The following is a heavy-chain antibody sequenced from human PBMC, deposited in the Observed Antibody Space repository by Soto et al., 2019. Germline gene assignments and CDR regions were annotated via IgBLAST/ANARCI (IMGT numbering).Heavy chain of an antibody. CDR2: ISAYNGNT. CDR1: GYTFTSYG. Sequence: ASVKVSCKASGYTFTSYGISWVRQAPGQGLEWMGWISAYNGNTNYAQKLQCIVTMTTDTSTSTAYMELRCLRSDDTAVYYCARSRGEYYDFWSGLWRDGFEYFQHWGQGTLVTVSS. J-gene: IGHJ1*01. CDR3: ARSRGEYYDFWSGLWRDGFEYFQH. D-gene: IGHD3-3*01. V-gene: IGHV1-18*01.